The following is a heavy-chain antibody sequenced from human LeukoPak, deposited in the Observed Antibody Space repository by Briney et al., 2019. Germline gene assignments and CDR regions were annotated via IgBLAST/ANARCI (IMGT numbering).Heavy chain of an antibody. D-gene: IGHD6-19*01. CDR2: ISYDGSNK. CDR1: GFTFSSSA. CDR3: ARDRDSSGWYEGFDY. V-gene: IGHV3-30-3*01. Sequence: GGSLRLSCAASGFTFSSSAMHWVRQAPDKGLEWVAVISYDGSNKYYADSVKGRFTISRDNSKNTLHLQMNSLRADDTAVYYCARDRDSSGWYEGFDYWGQGTLVTVSS. J-gene: IGHJ4*02.